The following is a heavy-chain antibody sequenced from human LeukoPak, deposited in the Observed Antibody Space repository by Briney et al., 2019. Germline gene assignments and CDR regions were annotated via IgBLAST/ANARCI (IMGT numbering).Heavy chain of an antibody. CDR1: GYIFTDYY. Sequence: ASVKVSCKASGYIFTDYYMHWVRQAPGQGLEWMGWINPKSDGTKYAQNFQGRVTMTWDTSISTAYMEVSRLTSDDTAMFYCARDPPGTTAFDLWGQGTMVTVSS. D-gene: IGHD1-1*01. CDR2: INPKSDGT. CDR3: ARDPPGTTAFDL. V-gene: IGHV1-2*02. J-gene: IGHJ3*01.